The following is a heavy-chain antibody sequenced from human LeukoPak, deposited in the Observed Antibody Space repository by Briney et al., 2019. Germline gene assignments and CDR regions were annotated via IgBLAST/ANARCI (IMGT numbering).Heavy chain of an antibody. CDR2: IIPIFGTA. D-gene: IGHD1-26*01. CDR3: ARGRVRAANCLDY. V-gene: IGHV1-69*05. J-gene: IGHJ4*02. CDR1: GGTFSSYA. Sequence: SVKLSCKASGGTFSSYAISWVRQAPGQGLEWMGGIIPIFGTANYAQKFQGRVTITTDESTSTAYMELSSLRSEDTAVYYCARGRVRAANCLDYWGQGTLVTVSS.